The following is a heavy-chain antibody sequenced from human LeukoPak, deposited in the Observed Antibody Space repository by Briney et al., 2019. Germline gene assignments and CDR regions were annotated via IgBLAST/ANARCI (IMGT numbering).Heavy chain of an antibody. CDR1: GYSISSGYY. V-gene: IGHV4-38-2*02. J-gene: IGHJ4*02. D-gene: IGHD1-26*01. CDR3: ARVGSIGLVGGY. Sequence: SETLSLTCTVSGYSISSGYYWGWIRQPPGKGLEWIGSIYHSGSTYYNPSLKSRVTISVDTSKNQFSLKLSAVTAADTAVYYCARVGSIGLVGGYWGQGTLVTVSS. CDR2: IYHSGST.